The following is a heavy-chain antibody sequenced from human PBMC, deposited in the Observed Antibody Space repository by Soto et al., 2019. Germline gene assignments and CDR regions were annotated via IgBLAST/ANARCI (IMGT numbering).Heavy chain of an antibody. CDR3: ARDLGHCISTSCYVAWFDP. V-gene: IGHV1-69*12. CDR1: GGTFSSYA. J-gene: IGHJ5*02. Sequence: QVQLVQSGAEVKKPGSSVKVSCKASGGTFSSYAISWVRQAPGQGLEWMGGIIPIFGTANYAQKFQGRVTITADESTSTAYMELSSLRSEDTAVYYCARDLGHCISTSCYVAWFDPWGQGTLVTVSS. CDR2: IIPIFGTA. D-gene: IGHD2-2*01.